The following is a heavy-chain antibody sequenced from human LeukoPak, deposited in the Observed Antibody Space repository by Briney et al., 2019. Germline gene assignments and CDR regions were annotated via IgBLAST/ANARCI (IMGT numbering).Heavy chain of an antibody. V-gene: IGHV1-18*01. CDR1: GYTFTDFG. CDR2: ISAYSGNT. D-gene: IGHD4-17*01. J-gene: IGHJ4*02. CDR3: ARDLGQSTVLFFDQ. Sequence: GASVKVSCKASGYTFTDFGISWVRQAPGQGREWMGWISAYSGNTNYAQKFQGRVTMNTDTSTCTAYMEISGRRSYYTPLCYFARDLGQSTVLFFDQWGQGPLVTVSS.